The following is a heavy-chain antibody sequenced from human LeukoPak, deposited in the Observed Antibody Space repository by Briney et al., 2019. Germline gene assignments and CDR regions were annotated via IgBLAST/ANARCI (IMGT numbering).Heavy chain of an antibody. V-gene: IGHV4-59*01. CDR3: ARDKYNWNDGYFDY. CDR1: GGSISSYY. CDR2: IFNDGST. J-gene: IGHJ4*02. D-gene: IGHD1-20*01. Sequence: SETLSLTCTVSGGSISSYYWSWVRQPPGKGLQWIGYIFNDGSTNYNPSLKSRVTISVDTSKNQLSLKLSSVTAADTAVYYCARDKYNWNDGYFDYWGQGSLVTVSS.